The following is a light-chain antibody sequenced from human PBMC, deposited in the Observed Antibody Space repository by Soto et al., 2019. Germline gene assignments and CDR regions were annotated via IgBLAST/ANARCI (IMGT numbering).Light chain of an antibody. Sequence: EVVMTQSPATLSVSPGERATLSCRASQSVNANLAWYQQKPGQAPRLIIHVASNRDTGIPARFSGSGFGTEFILTISSLQSEDFAVYYWQQYNTWLWTFGQGTKVEI. CDR1: QSVNAN. J-gene: IGKJ1*01. CDR3: QQYNTWLWT. V-gene: IGKV3-15*01. CDR2: VAS.